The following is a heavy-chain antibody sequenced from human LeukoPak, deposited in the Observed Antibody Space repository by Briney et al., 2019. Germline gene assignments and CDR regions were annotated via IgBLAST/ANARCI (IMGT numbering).Heavy chain of an antibody. J-gene: IGHJ5*02. CDR2: IIPILGIA. CDR1: GGTFSSYA. D-gene: IGHD3-9*01. CDR3: ARDGFRTYYDILTGYSPYWFDP. Sequence: SVKVSCKASGGTFSSYAISWVRQAPGQGLEWMGRIIPILGIANYAQKFQGRVTITADKSTSTAYMELSSLRSEDTAVYYCARDGFRTYYDILTGYSPYWFDPWGQGTLVTVSS. V-gene: IGHV1-69*04.